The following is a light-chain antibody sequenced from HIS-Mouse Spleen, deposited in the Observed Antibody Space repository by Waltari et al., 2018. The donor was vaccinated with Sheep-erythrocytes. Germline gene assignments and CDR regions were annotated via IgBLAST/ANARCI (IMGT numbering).Light chain of an antibody. CDR2: EDS. CDR1: SFPNQY. CDR3: YSTDSSGNHRV. V-gene: IGLV3-10*01. Sequence: SYELTQEKRGSVSPGQEGSTTRPVASFPNQYTSSYQQKSGQAPVLVIYEDSKRPSGIPERFSGSSSGTMATLTISGAQVGDEADYYCYSTDSSGNHRVFGTGTPFTVL. J-gene: IGLJ1*01.